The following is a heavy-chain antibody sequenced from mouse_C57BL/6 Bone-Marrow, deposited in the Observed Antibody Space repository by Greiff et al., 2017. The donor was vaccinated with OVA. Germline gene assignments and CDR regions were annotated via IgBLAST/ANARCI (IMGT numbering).Heavy chain of an antibody. Sequence: DVKLVESGPGLVKPSQSLSLTCSVTGYSITSGYYWNWIRQFPGNKLEWMGYISYDGSNNYNPSLKNRISITRDTSKNQFFLKLNSVTTEDTATYYCARVSIYYYGFFDYWGQGTTLTVSS. CDR3: ARVSIYYYGFFDY. D-gene: IGHD1-1*01. V-gene: IGHV3-6*01. J-gene: IGHJ2*01. CDR2: ISYDGSN. CDR1: GYSITSGYY.